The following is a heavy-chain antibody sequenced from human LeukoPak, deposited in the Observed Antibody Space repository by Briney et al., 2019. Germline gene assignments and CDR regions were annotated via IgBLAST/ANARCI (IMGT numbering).Heavy chain of an antibody. J-gene: IGHJ4*02. CDR1: EFSVGSNY. D-gene: IGHD3-10*01. CDR2: IYSGGST. V-gene: IGHV3-66*01. Sequence: PGGSLRLSCAASEFSVGSNYMTWVRQAPGKGLEWVSLIYSGGSTYYADSVKGRFTISRDNSKNTLYLQMNSLRAEDTAVYYCARMSSGSYSYWGQGTLVTVSS. CDR3: ARMSSGSYSY.